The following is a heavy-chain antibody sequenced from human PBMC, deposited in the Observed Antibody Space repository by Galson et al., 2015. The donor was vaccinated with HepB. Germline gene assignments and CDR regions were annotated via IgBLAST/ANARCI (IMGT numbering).Heavy chain of an antibody. V-gene: IGHV3-53*01. Sequence: SLRLSCAASGFIVSNSYINWVRQAPGKGLEWVSDIYTGGFTYYADSVKGRFTVSRDNFKNTVFLQMNSLRAEDTAVYYCARGGDYDNWFDPWGQGTLVTVSS. CDR3: ARGGDYDNWFDP. J-gene: IGHJ5*02. CDR1: GFIVSNSY. CDR2: IYTGGFT. D-gene: IGHD4-17*01.